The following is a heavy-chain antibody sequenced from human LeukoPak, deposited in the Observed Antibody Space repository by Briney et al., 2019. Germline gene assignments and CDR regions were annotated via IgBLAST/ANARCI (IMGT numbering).Heavy chain of an antibody. CDR3: AREESGGFFDY. CDR1: GYTFSSYY. J-gene: IGHJ4*02. Sequence: GASVKVSCKTSGYTFSSYYMHWVRQAPGQGLEWMGLIGPAGTNTNYAQKFRGRVTVTRDTSTTTVYMELSSLSYEDTAVYYCAREESGGFFDYWGQGTLVTVSS. V-gene: IGHV1-46*01. CDR2: IGPAGTNT. D-gene: IGHD2-8*02.